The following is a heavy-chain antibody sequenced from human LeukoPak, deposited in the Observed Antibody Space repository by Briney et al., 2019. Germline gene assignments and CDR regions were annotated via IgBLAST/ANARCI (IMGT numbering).Heavy chain of an antibody. J-gene: IGHJ6*02. CDR3: ARDIGWYGMDV. CDR1: GFTFSSYA. Sequence: GGSLRLSCAVSGFTFSSYAMSWVRQAPGKGLEWVSSISSSSSYIYYADSVKGRFTISRDNAKNSLYLQMNSLRAEDTAVYYCARDIGWYGMDVWGQGTTVTVSS. V-gene: IGHV3-21*01. CDR2: ISSSSSYI. D-gene: IGHD6-19*01.